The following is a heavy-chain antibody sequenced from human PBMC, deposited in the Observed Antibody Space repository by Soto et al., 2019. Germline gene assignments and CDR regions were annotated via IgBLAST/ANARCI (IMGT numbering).Heavy chain of an antibody. D-gene: IGHD5-12*01. CDR3: VMEGYDYYY. Sequence: GGSLRLSCSTSGLTFTDYTIHWVRQAPGKGLEWISFISWDGGSTYYADSVKGRFTISRDNSKNTLYLQMNSLRAEDTAVYYCVMEGYDYYYWGQGTLVTVSS. CDR1: GLTFTDYT. V-gene: IGHV3-43*01. J-gene: IGHJ4*02. CDR2: ISWDGGST.